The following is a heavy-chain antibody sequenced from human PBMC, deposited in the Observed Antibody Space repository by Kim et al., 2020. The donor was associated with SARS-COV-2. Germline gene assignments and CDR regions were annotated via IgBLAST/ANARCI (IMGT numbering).Heavy chain of an antibody. CDR2: IKSKTDGGTT. D-gene: IGHD3-22*01. CDR3: TTDPYYYDSSGYYH. CDR1: GFTFSNAW. Sequence: GGSLRLSCAASGFTFSNAWMSWVRQAPGKGLEWVGRIKSKTDGGTTYYAAPVKGRFTISRDDSKNTLYLQMNSLKTEDTAVYYCTTDPYYYDSSGYYHWGQGTLVTVSS. V-gene: IGHV3-15*01. J-gene: IGHJ5*02.